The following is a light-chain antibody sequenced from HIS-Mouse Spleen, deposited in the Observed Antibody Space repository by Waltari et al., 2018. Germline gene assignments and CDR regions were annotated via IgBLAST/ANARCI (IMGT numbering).Light chain of an antibody. Sequence: QSALTQPASVSGSPGQSITISCTRTSSHVASYNLVSWYQQHPGKAPKLMIYEGSKRPSGVSNRFSGSKSGNTASLTISGLQAEDEADYYCCSYAGSSTWVFGGGTKLTVL. CDR2: EGS. J-gene: IGLJ3*02. V-gene: IGLV2-23*01. CDR1: SSHVASYNL. CDR3: CSYAGSSTWV.